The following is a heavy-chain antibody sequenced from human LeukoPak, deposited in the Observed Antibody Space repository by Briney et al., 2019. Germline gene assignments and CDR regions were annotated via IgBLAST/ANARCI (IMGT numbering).Heavy chain of an antibody. CDR1: VGTFSSYD. CDR3: ASQGFAAVAGRSPYYFDY. V-gene: IGHV1-69*06. J-gene: IGHJ4*02. Sequence: SAVTVSRKASVGTFSSYDLSWLRQAPAHGLEWVGVIRHIFGTANYAQKFQGRVTITADKSTSTASMELSSLRSEDTAVYYCASQGFAAVAGRSPYYFDYWGQGTLVTVSS. D-gene: IGHD6-19*01. CDR2: IRHIFGTA.